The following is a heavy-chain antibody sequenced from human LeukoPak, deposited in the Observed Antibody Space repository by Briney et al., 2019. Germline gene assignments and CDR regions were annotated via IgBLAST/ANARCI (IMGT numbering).Heavy chain of an antibody. V-gene: IGHV1-8*01. CDR1: GYTFTSYD. CDR3: ARAVGIVVVPAAIPGDPFRYYYYMDV. J-gene: IGHJ6*03. CDR2: MNPNSGNT. Sequence: ASVKVSCKASGYTFTSYDINWVRQATGQGLEWMGWMNPNSGNTGYAQKFQGRVTITRNTSISTAYMELSSLRSEDTAVYYCARAVGIVVVPAAIPGDPFRYYYYMDVWGKGTTVTVSS. D-gene: IGHD2-2*02.